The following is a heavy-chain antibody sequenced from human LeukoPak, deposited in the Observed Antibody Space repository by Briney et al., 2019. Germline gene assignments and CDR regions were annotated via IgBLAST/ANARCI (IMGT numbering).Heavy chain of an antibody. V-gene: IGHV3-30*04. CDR3: ARNLPYYGSGSYSSILYWFDP. Sequence: GRSLRLSCAASGFTFSSYAMHWVRQAPGKGLEWVAVISYDGSNKYYADSVKGRFTISRDNSKNTLYLQMNSLRAEDTAVYYCARNLPYYGSGSYSSILYWFDPWGQGTLVTVSS. J-gene: IGHJ5*02. CDR2: ISYDGSNK. D-gene: IGHD3-10*01. CDR1: GFTFSSYA.